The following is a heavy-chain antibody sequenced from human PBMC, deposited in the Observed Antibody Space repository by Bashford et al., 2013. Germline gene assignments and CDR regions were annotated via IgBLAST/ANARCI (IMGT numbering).Heavy chain of an antibody. CDR2: IYYSGST. V-gene: IGHV4-4*08. Sequence: SETLSLTCTVSGGSISSYYWSWIRQHPGKGLEWIGYIYYSGSTYYNPSLKSRVTISVDTSTNQFSLKLTSVTAADTAVYYCAREGFRGIFDYWGLGNLVTVSS. J-gene: IGHJ4*02. CDR1: GGSISSYY. D-gene: IGHD3-16*01. CDR3: AREGFRGIFDY.